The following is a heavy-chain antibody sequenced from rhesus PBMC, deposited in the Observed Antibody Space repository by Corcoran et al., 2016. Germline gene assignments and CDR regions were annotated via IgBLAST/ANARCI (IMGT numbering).Heavy chain of an antibody. CDR3: ARGTNYGLHDAFDF. Sequence: QVQLVQSGAEVKKPGAAVKVSCKASGFTFGSYAINWVRQAPGQELEWMGVIFPLVGNKNSAEKFQGRVTITADTSTSTAYMELSSLRSEDTAVYYCARGTNYGLHDAFDFWGQGLRVTVSS. J-gene: IGHJ3*01. CDR1: GFTFGSYA. V-gene: IGHV1-198*02. D-gene: IGHD4-17*01. CDR2: IFPLVGNK.